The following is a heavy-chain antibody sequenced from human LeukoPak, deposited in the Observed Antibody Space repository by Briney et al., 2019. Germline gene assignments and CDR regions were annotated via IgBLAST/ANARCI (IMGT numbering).Heavy chain of an antibody. Sequence: ASVKVSCKASGYTFTGYYMHWVRQAPGQGLEWMGWINPNSGGTNYAQKFQGRVTMTRDTSISTAYMELNSLRAEDTAVYYCAREEGPYDYWGQGTLVTVSS. CDR2: INPNSGGT. V-gene: IGHV1-2*02. CDR3: AREEGPYDY. J-gene: IGHJ4*02. CDR1: GYTFTGYY.